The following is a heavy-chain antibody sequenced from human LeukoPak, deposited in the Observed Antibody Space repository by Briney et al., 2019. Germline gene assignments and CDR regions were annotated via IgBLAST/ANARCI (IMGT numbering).Heavy chain of an antibody. J-gene: IGHJ4*02. CDR3: AKDERHDYVWGTSHFDY. CDR1: GFTFSSYE. Sequence: GGSLRLSCAASGFTFSSYEMNWVRQAPGKGLEWVAFIRYDGSNKYYADSVKGRFTISRDNSKNTLYLQMNSLRAEDTAVYYCAKDERHDYVWGTSHFDYWGQGTLVTVSS. D-gene: IGHD3-16*01. V-gene: IGHV3-30*02. CDR2: IRYDGSNK.